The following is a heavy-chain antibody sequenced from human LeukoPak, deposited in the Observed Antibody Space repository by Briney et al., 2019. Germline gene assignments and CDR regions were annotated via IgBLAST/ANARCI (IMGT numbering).Heavy chain of an antibody. CDR2: ISDGGSRT. CDR1: GFSFSSYA. D-gene: IGHD7-27*01. CDR3: AKVQLGIGVDY. J-gene: IGHJ4*02. V-gene: IGHV3-23*01. Sequence: PGGSLRLSCAASGFSFSSYAVSWVRQAPGRGLEWVSGISDGGSRTYYADSVKGRFTISRDDSKNTLYLQMNSLRAEDTAVYYCAKVQLGIGVDYWGQGTLDTVSS.